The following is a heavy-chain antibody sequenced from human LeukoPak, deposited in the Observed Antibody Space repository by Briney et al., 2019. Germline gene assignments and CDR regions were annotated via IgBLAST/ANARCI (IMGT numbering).Heavy chain of an antibody. D-gene: IGHD1-26*01. V-gene: IGHV4-59*08. CDR1: GGSVSSHY. CDR2: TNHVGST. Sequence: SETLSLTYTVSGGSVSSHYWTWIRQPPGKGLQWVAYTNHVGSTDYNPSLKSRVTISVNTSKNQFSLKLSSVTAADTAVYYCARHYDGRGSGSYYEDYWGQGTLVIVSS. CDR3: ARHYDGRGSGSYYEDY. J-gene: IGHJ4*02.